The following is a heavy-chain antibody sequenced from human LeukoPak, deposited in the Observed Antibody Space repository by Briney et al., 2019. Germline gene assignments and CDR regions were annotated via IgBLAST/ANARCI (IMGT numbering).Heavy chain of an antibody. V-gene: IGHV3-30*18. CDR2: ISYDANNK. CDR3: AKDRHPARTDGYYFDY. J-gene: IGHJ4*02. CDR1: AFTFRTYG. D-gene: IGHD1-14*01. Sequence: GGSLRLSCAASAFTFRTYGMHWVRQAPGKGLEWVAVISYDANNKNYADPVKGRFTISRDNSKNTLYLQMNCLRAEDTAVYYCAKDRHPARTDGYYFDYWGQGTLVTVSS.